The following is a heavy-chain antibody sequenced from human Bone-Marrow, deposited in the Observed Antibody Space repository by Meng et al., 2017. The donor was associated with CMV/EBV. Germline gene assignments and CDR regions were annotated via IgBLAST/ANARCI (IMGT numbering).Heavy chain of an antibody. V-gene: IGHV3-30*02. CDR3: ARSYYDFWSGDGYFDY. CDR1: GFIFTNYG. D-gene: IGHD3-3*01. CDR2: IRYDGSNK. J-gene: IGHJ4*02. Sequence: GESLKISCAASGFIFTNYGMHWVRQAPGKGLEWVAFIRYDGSNKYYADSVKGRFTISRDNAKNSLYLQMNSLRAEDTAVYYCARSYYDFWSGDGYFDYWGQGTLVTVSS.